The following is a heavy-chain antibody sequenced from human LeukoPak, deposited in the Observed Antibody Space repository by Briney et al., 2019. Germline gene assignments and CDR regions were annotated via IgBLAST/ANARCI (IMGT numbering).Heavy chain of an antibody. CDR1: GYTFTSYA. V-gene: IGHV1-18*01. J-gene: IGHJ5*02. CDR3: AISIAALGYWFDP. CDR2: INAYTGNT. Sequence: ASVKVSCKASGYTFTSYAISWVRQAPGQELEWLGWINAYTGNTNYAQKLQGRVTMTTDTSTSTAYMELRSLRSDDTAVYYCAISIAALGYWFDPWGQGTLVTVSS. D-gene: IGHD6-6*01.